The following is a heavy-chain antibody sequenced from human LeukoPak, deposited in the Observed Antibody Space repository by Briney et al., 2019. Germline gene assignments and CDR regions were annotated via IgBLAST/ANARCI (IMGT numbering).Heavy chain of an antibody. Sequence: GGSLRLSCAASGFTFSSYAMSWVRQAPGKGLEWVSVIYQGGSTYYADSVQGRFTISRDNSENTLYLQMNSLRADDTAVYYCASRLGSGWYDYWGQGTLVTVSS. V-gene: IGHV3-66*01. CDR3: ASRLGSGWYDY. CDR2: IYQGGST. CDR1: GFTFSSYA. J-gene: IGHJ4*02. D-gene: IGHD6-19*01.